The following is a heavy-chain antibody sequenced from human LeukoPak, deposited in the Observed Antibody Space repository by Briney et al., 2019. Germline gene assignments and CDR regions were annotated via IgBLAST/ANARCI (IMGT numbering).Heavy chain of an antibody. V-gene: IGHV1-69*13. CDR2: IIPIFGTA. J-gene: IGHJ3*02. CDR3: ARDGYYGSGPLWGSAFDI. D-gene: IGHD3-10*01. Sequence: SVKVSCKASGYTFTSYGISWVRQAPGQGLEWMGGIIPIFGTANYAQKFQGRVTITADESTSTAYMELSSLRSEDTAVYYCARDGYYGSGPLWGSAFDIWGQGTMVTVSS. CDR1: GYTFTSYG.